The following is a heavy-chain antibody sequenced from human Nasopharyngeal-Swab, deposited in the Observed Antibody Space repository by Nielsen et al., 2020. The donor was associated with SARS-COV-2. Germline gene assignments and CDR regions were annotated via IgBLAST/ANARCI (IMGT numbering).Heavy chain of an antibody. D-gene: IGHD4-11*01. J-gene: IGHJ4*02. CDR3: ARGAPNTVSALDY. Sequence: WVRQAPGQGLEWMGIINPSGGSTSYAQKFQGRVTMTRDTSTSTVHMDLSSLRSEDTAVYYCARGAPNTVSALDYWGQGTPVTVSS. V-gene: IGHV1-46*01. CDR2: INPSGGST.